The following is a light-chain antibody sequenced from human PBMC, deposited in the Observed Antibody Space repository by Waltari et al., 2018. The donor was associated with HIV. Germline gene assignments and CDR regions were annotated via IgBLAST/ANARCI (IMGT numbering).Light chain of an antibody. V-gene: IGLV3-21*02. CDR3: QVWDSSSDHTRV. CDR1: NIGSKS. CDR2: EDS. Sequence: SYVLTQPPSVSVAPGQTARITCGGNNIGSKSVHWYQQKPGQAPVLVVYEDSDRPSGIPKRFSGSNSGNTATLTISRVEAGDEADYYCQVWDSSSDHTRVFGGGTKLTVL. J-gene: IGLJ2*01.